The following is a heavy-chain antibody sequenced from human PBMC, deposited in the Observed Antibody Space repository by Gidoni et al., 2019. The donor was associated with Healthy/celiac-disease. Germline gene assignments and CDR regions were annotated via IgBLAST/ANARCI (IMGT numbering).Heavy chain of an antibody. CDR3: ARRLTGDDPMLAAFDI. V-gene: IGHV3-21*01. Sequence: EVQLVESGGGLVKPGGSLRLSCAASGFTFSSYSMNWARQAPGKGLEWVSSISSSSSYIYYADSVKGRFTISRDNAKNSLYLQMNSLRAEDTAVYYCARRLTGDDPMLAAFDIWGQGTMVTVSS. CDR1: GFTFSSYS. J-gene: IGHJ3*02. CDR2: ISSSSSYI. D-gene: IGHD7-27*01.